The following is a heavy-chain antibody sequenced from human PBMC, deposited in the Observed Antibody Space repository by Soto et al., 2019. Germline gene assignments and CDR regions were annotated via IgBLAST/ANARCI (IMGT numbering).Heavy chain of an antibody. CDR3: ARPAVAGTGYFQH. V-gene: IGHV3-21*01. CDR2: ISSSSSYI. D-gene: IGHD6-19*01. Sequence: PGGSLRLSCAASGFTFSSYSMNWVRQAPGKGLEWVSSISSSSSYIYYADSVKGRFTISRDNAKNSLYLQMNSLRAEDTAVYYCARPAVAGTGYFQHWGQGTLVTVSS. J-gene: IGHJ1*01. CDR1: GFTFSSYS.